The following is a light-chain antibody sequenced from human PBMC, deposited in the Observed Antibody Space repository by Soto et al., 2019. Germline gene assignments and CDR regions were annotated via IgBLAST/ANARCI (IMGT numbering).Light chain of an antibody. CDR3: SSYTISSTYV. V-gene: IGLV2-14*03. CDR1: SSDIGTYNY. J-gene: IGLJ1*01. Sequence: QSALTQPASVSGSPGQSLTISCTGTSSDIGTYNYVSWYQQYPGQAPKVIIYKVSNRPSGVSNRFSGSKSGNTATLTISGLQAEDEADYYCSSYTISSTYVFGSGTKVTVL. CDR2: KVS.